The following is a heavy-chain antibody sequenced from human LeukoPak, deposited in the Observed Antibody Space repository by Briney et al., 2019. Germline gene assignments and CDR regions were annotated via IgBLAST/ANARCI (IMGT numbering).Heavy chain of an antibody. V-gene: IGHV3-30*04. CDR3: ATGAVVGAPKYYFDS. Sequence: GRSLRLSCAASGFTFSSYAIHWVRQAAAKGLEWVELVSDDGRRKYYADFVKGRFTISRDNSKKTLYLEMNSLGGEDTAVYYCATGAVVGAPKYYFDSWGQGTLVTVSS. D-gene: IGHD1-26*01. J-gene: IGHJ4*02. CDR1: GFTFSSYA. CDR2: VSDDGRRK.